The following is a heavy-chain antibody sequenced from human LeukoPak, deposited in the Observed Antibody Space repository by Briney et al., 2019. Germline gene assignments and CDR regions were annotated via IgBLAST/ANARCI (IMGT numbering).Heavy chain of an antibody. J-gene: IGHJ5*01. Sequence: GGSLRLSCAASGFTFSDYYMSWIRQAPGKGLEWVSYISSSGSTIYYADSGKGRFTISRDNAKSTLYLQMNSLRVEDTAFYYCAKWNRQPLVKGWLDSWGQGTLVTVS. CDR3: AKWNRQPLVKGWLDS. CDR2: ISSSGSTI. V-gene: IGHV3-11*01. CDR1: GFTFSDYY. D-gene: IGHD6-13*01.